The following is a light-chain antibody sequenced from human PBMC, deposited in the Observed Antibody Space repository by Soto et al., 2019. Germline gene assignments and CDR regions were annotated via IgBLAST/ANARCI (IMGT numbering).Light chain of an antibody. V-gene: IGLV1-40*01. CDR1: SSNIGAGFD. CDR3: QSYDSSLSGPV. CDR2: GNY. Sequence: QCVLTQPPSVSGAPGQRVTISCTGSSSNIGAGFDVHWYQQLPGTAPKLLIYGNYNRPSGVPDRFSGSKSGTSASLAITGLQAKDEADYYCQSYDSSLSGPVFGGGTKLTVL. J-gene: IGLJ2*01.